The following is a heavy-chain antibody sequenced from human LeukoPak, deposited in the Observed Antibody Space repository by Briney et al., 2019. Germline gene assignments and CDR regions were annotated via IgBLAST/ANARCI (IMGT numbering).Heavy chain of an antibody. CDR3: ARVFIVGSRSVFDF. V-gene: IGHV3-7*01. D-gene: IGHD2-21*01. J-gene: IGHJ4*02. CDR2: IKQDGSEK. Sequence: GGSLRLSCAASGFTFSSYWMSWVRLAPGKGLERVANIKQDGSEKYYVDSVEGRFTISRDNAKNLLSLQVNSLRAEDTAVYHCARVFIVGSRSVFDFWGQGTLVTVSS. CDR1: GFTFSSYW.